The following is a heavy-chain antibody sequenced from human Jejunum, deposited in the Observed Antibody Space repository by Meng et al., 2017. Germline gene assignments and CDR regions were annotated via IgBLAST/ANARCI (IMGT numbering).Heavy chain of an antibody. CDR1: GFNFKKYA. V-gene: IGHV3-23*01. CDR2: ISGGNSR. CDR3: AKDLYDYIWGNYDH. Sequence: GESLKISCAASGFNFKKYAMAWVRQAPGKGLEWVSSISGGNSRYYADSVKGRFTISRDDSKDTLYLQVSSLRAEDTAVYYCAKDLYDYIWGNYDHWGRGTLVTVSS. D-gene: IGHD3-16*01. J-gene: IGHJ4*02.